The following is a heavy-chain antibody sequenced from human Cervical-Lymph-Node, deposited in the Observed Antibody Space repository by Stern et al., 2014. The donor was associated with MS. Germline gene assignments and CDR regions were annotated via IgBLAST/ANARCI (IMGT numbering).Heavy chain of an antibody. CDR2: ISYDGSNK. J-gene: IGHJ6*02. D-gene: IGHD4-17*01. CDR3: ARDRLDGDYVYYYGLDV. Sequence: QVQLVEYGGGVVRPGRSLRLSCATSGFTFSRYAVLWVRQAPGKGLEWVAAISYDGSNKFYGDSVKGRFTISRDNSKNTLFLQMNNLRPEDSGVYHCARDRLDGDYVYYYGLDVWGQGTTVTVSS. CDR1: GFTFSRYA. V-gene: IGHV3-30*04.